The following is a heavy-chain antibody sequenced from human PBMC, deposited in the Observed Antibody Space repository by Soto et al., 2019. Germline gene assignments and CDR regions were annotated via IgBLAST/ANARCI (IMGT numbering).Heavy chain of an antibody. CDR2: ISPTSGAI. V-gene: IGHV3-21*01. CDR3: ARGSAHIQVQTFDY. Sequence: EVHLVESGGGLVKSGGSLRVSCTASGFTFSDYSMHWVRQAPGKGLEWVSSISPTSGAIYYADSVKGRFTISRDNAKNSLFLQMNSLRAEDTAVYSCARGSAHIQVQTFDYWGQGTLVTVS. CDR1: GFTFSDYS. J-gene: IGHJ4*02. D-gene: IGHD1-1*01.